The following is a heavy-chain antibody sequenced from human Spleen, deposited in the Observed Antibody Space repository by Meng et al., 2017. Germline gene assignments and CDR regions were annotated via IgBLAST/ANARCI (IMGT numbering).Heavy chain of an antibody. CDR2: IYHLGST. CDR1: GGSIRSSNW. V-gene: IGHV4-4*02. CDR3: AVFSSGWGPLDC. Sequence: QVRLQGSGPGPVKPSGTLSLTCAVSGGSIRSSNWWSWVRQPPGKGLEWIGEIYHLGSTNYNPSLKSRVTISVDKSKTQFSLKVTSVTAADTAVYYCAVFSSGWGPLDCWGQGTLVTVSS. D-gene: IGHD6-19*01. J-gene: IGHJ4*01.